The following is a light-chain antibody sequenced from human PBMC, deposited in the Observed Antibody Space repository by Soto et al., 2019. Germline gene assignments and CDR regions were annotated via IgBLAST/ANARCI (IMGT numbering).Light chain of an antibody. V-gene: IGLV2-8*01. CDR3: LSYGGSNEDV. Sequence: QSALTQPPSASESPGQSVTISCTGTSSDVGGYHYVSWYHHHPGRAPKLLNYEVEKRPPGVPGRFSLSKSGNTASLTASGLQADDEADYYCLSYGGSNEDVVGTGTKVTVL. CDR2: EVE. CDR1: SSDVGGYHY. J-gene: IGLJ1*01.